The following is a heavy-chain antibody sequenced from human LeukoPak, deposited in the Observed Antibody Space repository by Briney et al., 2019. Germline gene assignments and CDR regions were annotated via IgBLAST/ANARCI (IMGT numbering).Heavy chain of an antibody. J-gene: IGHJ4*02. D-gene: IGHD5-12*01. CDR3: ARDLGYDWVFGY. V-gene: IGHV4-30-4*01. CDR2: IYYSGST. Sequence: SETLSLTCTVSGGSISSGDYYWSWIRQPPGKGLEWIGYIYYSGSTYYNPSLKSRVTISVDTSKNQFSLKLSSVTAAETAVYYCARDLGYDWVFGYWGQGTLVTVSS. CDR1: GGSISSGDYY.